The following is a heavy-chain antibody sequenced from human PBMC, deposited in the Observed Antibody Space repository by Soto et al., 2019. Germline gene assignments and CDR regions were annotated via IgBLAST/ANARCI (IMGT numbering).Heavy chain of an antibody. V-gene: IGHV3-33*06. CDR2: IWYDGGNE. Sequence: GGSLRLSCAASGFSFQTYAMHWVRQAPGKGLEWVALIWYDGGNENYGASVRGRFTISTDNNKDTLYLPINSRRAEDTAVYFCAKEGIYTISSRGWLDPWGQGTLVTVS. CDR3: AKEGIYTISSRGWLDP. CDR1: GFSFQTYA. D-gene: IGHD6-6*01. J-gene: IGHJ5*02.